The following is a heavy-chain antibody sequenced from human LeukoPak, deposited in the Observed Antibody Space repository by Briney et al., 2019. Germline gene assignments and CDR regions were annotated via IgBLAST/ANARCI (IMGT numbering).Heavy chain of an antibody. V-gene: IGHV1-69*13. CDR1: GGTFSSYA. J-gene: IGHJ6*02. D-gene: IGHD1-26*01. CDR2: IIPIFGTA. CDR3: ARGLVGATAGDYYYGMDV. Sequence: SVKVSCKASGGTFSSYAISWVRQAPGQGLEWMGGIIPIFGTANYAQKFQGRVTITVDESTSTAYMELSSLRSEDTAVYYCARGLVGATAGDYYYGMDVWGQGTTVTVSS.